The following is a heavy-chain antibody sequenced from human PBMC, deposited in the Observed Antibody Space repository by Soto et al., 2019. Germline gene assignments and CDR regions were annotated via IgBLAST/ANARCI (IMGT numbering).Heavy chain of an antibody. J-gene: IGHJ4*02. CDR1: GYSFTIYW. CDR2: IYPGDSYT. Sequence: GESLKISCKGSGYSFTIYWIGWVRQMPGKVLDLMGIIYPGDSYTXXXPSFQGQXXISAYKCISTXYLQWXILKASDNAXDYCARLHSMAGYYVDYWGQGTLVTVSS. V-gene: IGHV5-51*01. CDR3: ARLHSMAGYYVDY. D-gene: IGHD3-9*01.